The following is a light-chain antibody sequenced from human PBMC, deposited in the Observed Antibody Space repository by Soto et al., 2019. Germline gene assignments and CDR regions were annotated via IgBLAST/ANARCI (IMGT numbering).Light chain of an antibody. CDR1: SSNIGSNY. V-gene: IGLV1-47*01. CDR2: RNN. Sequence: QSVLTQPPSASGTPGQRVTISCSGSSSNIGSNYVYWYQQLPGTVPQLLIYRNNERPSGVPDRFSGSKSGTSASLAISGLRSEDEADYYCAAWDDSLSGVVFGGGTKVTVX. J-gene: IGLJ2*01. CDR3: AAWDDSLSGVV.